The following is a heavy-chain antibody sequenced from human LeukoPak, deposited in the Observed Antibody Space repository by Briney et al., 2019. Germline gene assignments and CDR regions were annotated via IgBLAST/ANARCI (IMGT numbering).Heavy chain of an antibody. CDR3: ARHDSGYDMWAFDI. D-gene: IGHD5-12*01. CDR2: IKQDGSEK. Sequence: GGSLRLSCAASGFTFSSYWMSWARQAPGKGLEWVANIKQDGSEKYYVDSVKGRFTISRDNAKNSLYLQMNSLRAEDTAVYYCARHDSGYDMWAFDIWGQGTMVTVSS. CDR1: GFTFSSYW. J-gene: IGHJ3*02. V-gene: IGHV3-7*01.